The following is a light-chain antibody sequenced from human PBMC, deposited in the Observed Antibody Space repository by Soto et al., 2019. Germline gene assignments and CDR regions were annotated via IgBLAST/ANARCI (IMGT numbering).Light chain of an antibody. J-gene: IGKJ4*01. CDR2: GTS. CDR3: QQYGVSLLT. V-gene: IGKV3-20*01. Sequence: EIVLTQSPATLSLSPGVRATLSCRASQSVSSTSLAWYQQKPGLAPRLLIYGTSSRATGIPDRFSGSGSGTDFTLTISRXEPEDFAVYYCQQYGVSLLTFGGGTKVDIK. CDR1: QSVSSTS.